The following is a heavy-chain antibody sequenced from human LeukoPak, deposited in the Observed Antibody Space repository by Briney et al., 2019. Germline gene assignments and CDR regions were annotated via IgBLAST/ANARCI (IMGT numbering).Heavy chain of an antibody. Sequence: QPGGSLRLSCAASGFTFSSYAMHWVRQAPGKGLEWVAVISNDGSNKYYADSVEGRFTISRDNSKNTLYLQMNSLRAEDTAVYYCARDRSGSVAVAGIIGYWGQGTLVTVSS. CDR3: ARDRSGSVAVAGIIGY. V-gene: IGHV3-30-3*01. D-gene: IGHD6-13*01. J-gene: IGHJ4*02. CDR1: GFTFSSYA. CDR2: ISNDGSNK.